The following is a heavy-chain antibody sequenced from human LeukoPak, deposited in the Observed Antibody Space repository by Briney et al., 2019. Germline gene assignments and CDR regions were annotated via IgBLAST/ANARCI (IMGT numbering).Heavy chain of an antibody. Sequence: SETLSLTCAVSDVSFNYYYWGWVRQTPGKGLEWIGEINHSGYTNDSPSLKSRVTLSIDTSRKQFSLNLRSVTVADTGIYYCTRMTTGHDYWGQGTLVTVSS. D-gene: IGHD4-17*01. J-gene: IGHJ4*02. CDR3: TRMTTGHDY. CDR1: DVSFNYYY. CDR2: INHSGYT. V-gene: IGHV4-34*01.